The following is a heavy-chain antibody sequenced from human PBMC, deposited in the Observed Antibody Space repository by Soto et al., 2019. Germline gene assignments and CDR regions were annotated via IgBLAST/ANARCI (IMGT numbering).Heavy chain of an antibody. CDR3: ARVAY. V-gene: IGHV3-30-3*01. CDR2: ISYDGTNK. J-gene: IGHJ4*02. CDR1: GFSFSISP. Sequence: PGGSLRLSCAASGFSFSISPMHWVRQAPGKGPEWVALISYDGTNKFYADSVKGRFTISRDNSKSTLYLQVDSLRPEDAAVYYCARVAYWGPGTQVTVSS.